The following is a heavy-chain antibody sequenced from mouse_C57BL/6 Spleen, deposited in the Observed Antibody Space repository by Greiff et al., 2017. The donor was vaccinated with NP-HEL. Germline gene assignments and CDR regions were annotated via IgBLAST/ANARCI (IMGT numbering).Heavy chain of an antibody. CDR3: ARDHYRGGFAY. D-gene: IGHD2-14*01. CDR1: GFTFSDYY. CDR2: INYDGSST. J-gene: IGHJ3*01. V-gene: IGHV5-16*01. Sequence: EVKVVESEGGLVQPGSSMKLSCTASGFTFSDYYMAWVRQVPEKGLEWVANINYDGSSTYYLDSLKSRFIISRDNAKNILYLQMSSLKSEDTATYYCARDHYRGGFAYWGQGTLVTVSA.